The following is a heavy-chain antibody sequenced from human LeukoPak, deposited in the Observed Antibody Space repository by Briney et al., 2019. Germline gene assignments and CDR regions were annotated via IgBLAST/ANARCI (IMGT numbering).Heavy chain of an antibody. CDR2: ISYDGSNK. V-gene: IGHV3-30*04. Sequence: GGSLRLSCAASGFTFSSYAMHWVRQAPGKGLEWVAVISYDGSNKYYADSVKGRFTISRDNSKNTLYLQMNSLRAEDTGVYYCARVRSWYMDVWGKGTTVTVSS. J-gene: IGHJ6*03. CDR1: GFTFSSYA. CDR3: ARVRSWYMDV.